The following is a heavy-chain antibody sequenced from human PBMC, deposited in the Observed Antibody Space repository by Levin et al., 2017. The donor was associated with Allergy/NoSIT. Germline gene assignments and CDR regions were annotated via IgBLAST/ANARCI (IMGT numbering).Heavy chain of an antibody. CDR3: AREGHSVTGKTTGLGY. Sequence: SGESLKISCAASGFTVRDYYMNWIRQAPGKGLEWVSYITSTNGYTKYADSVKGRFTISRDNAKNSLYLQMNSLRAEDTAIYYCAREGHSVTGKTTGLGYWGQGTLVTVSS. V-gene: IGHV3-11*05. D-gene: IGHD1-1*01. CDR2: ITSTNGYT. CDR1: GFTVRDYY. J-gene: IGHJ4*02.